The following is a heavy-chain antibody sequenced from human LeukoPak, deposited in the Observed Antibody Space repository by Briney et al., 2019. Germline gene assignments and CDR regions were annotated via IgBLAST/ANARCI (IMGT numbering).Heavy chain of an antibody. J-gene: IGHJ6*03. CDR1: GGSISSYY. Sequence: SETLSLTCTVSGGSISSYYWSWIRQPPGKGLEWIGYIYTSGSTNYNPSLKSRVTISVDTSKNQFSLKLSSVTAADTAAYYCARLVVPAATYYYYYMDVWGKGTTVTVSS. V-gene: IGHV4-4*09. D-gene: IGHD2-2*01. CDR2: IYTSGST. CDR3: ARLVVPAATYYYYYMDV.